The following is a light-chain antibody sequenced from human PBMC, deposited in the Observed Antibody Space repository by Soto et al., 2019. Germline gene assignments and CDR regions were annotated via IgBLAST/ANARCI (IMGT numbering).Light chain of an antibody. CDR2: KAS. J-gene: IGKJ3*01. Sequence: DIQMTQSPSTLSGSVGDRVTITCRASQTISSWLAWYQQKPGKAPKLLIYKASTLKSGVPSRFSGSGSGTDFTLTIGSLQPEDFATYYCQQSYNSPFNFGPGTKVDMK. V-gene: IGKV1-5*03. CDR3: QQSYNSPFN. CDR1: QTISSW.